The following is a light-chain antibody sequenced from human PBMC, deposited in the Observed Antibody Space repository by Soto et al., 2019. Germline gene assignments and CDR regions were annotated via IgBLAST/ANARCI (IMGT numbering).Light chain of an antibody. V-gene: IGLV2-11*01. CDR3: SSYAGSVYV. CDR2: DVT. J-gene: IGLJ1*01. Sequence: QSVLTQPRSVSGSPGQSVTISCTGTSGDVGGYNYVSWYQQHPGKAPKVMIFDVTKRPSGVPDRFSGSKSGNTASLTISGLQAEDEADHYCSSYAGSVYVFGTGTKVTVL. CDR1: SGDVGGYNY.